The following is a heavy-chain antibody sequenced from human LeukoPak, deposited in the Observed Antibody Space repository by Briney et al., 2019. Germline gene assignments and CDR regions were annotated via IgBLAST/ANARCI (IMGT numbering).Heavy chain of an antibody. CDR1: GGSISGSSYY. D-gene: IGHD3-22*01. V-gene: IGHV4-39*07. CDR2: IYYSGST. Sequence: SETLSLTCTVSGGSISGSSYYWGWIRQPPGKGLEWIGSIYYSGSTYYNPSLKSRVTMSVDTSKNQLSLKLSSVTAADTAVYYCAGTLNYYDSSAYYYEKDYWGQGTLVTVSS. CDR3: AGTLNYYDSSAYYYEKDY. J-gene: IGHJ4*02.